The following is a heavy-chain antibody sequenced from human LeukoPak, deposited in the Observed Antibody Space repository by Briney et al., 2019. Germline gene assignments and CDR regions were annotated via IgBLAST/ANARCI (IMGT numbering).Heavy chain of an antibody. J-gene: IGHJ5*02. V-gene: IGHV4-38-2*02. CDR2: ISHSGST. Sequence: SETLSLTCTVSGYSISSDTYWGWTRQPPGKGLEWIRSISHSGSTYYNPSLKSPVTMSVDTSKNQFSLKLTSVTAADTAVYYCARDSFDSSGYYNWFDPWGQGTLVTVSS. D-gene: IGHD3-22*01. CDR1: GYSISSDTY. CDR3: ARDSFDSSGYYNWFDP.